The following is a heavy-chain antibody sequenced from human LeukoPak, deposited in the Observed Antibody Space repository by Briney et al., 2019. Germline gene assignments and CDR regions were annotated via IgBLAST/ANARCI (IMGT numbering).Heavy chain of an antibody. D-gene: IGHD1-26*01. CDR1: GGSTNSTIYY. V-gene: IGHV4-39*07. CDR3: ARAFFGSYYYQSFDY. J-gene: IGHJ4*02. CDR2: IYYLGPT. Sequence: SETLSLTCSVSGGSTNSTIYYWGWIRQSPGKGLEWIRNIYYLGPTDYNPSLKSRATLSVDTSNNQFSLKLTSVTAADTAVYYCARAFFGSYYYQSFDYCGQGALVTVST.